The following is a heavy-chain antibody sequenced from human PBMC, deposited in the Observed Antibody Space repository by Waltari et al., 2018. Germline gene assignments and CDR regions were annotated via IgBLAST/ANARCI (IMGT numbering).Heavy chain of an antibody. V-gene: IGHV4-39*07. Sequence: QLQLQESGPGLVKPSETLSLTCTVSGGSISSSSYYCGWIRQPPGKGLEWIGSIYYSGSTYYNPSLKSRVTISVDTSKNQFSLKLSSVTAADTAVYYCARYYYDSSGYYDYWGQGTLVTVSS. CDR1: GGSISSSSYY. CDR2: IYYSGST. J-gene: IGHJ4*02. CDR3: ARYYYDSSGYYDY. D-gene: IGHD3-22*01.